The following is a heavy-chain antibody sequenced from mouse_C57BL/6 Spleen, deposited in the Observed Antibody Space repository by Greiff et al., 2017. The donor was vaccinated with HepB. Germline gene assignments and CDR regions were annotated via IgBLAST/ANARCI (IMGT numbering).Heavy chain of an antibody. V-gene: IGHV1-80*01. CDR2: IYPGAGDT. CDR1: GYAFSSYW. J-gene: IGHJ2*01. CDR3: ARDDPIGRVDY. D-gene: IGHD6-5*01. Sequence: QVQLQQSGAELVKPGASVKISCKASGYAFSSYWMNWVKQRPGKGLEWIGQIYPGAGDTNYNGKFKGKATLTADKSSSTAYMQLSSLTSEDSAVYFCARDDPIGRVDYWGQGTTLTVSS.